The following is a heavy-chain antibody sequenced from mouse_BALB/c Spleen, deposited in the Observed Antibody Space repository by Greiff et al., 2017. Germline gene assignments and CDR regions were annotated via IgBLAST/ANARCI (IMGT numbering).Heavy chain of an antibody. CDR3: ARTHGNFYAMDY. Sequence: QVHVKQSGAELARPGASVKMSCKASGYTFTSYTMHWVKQRPGQGLEWIGYINPSSGYTNYNQKFKDKATLTADKSSSTAYMQLSSLTSEDSAVYYCARTHGNFYAMDYWGQGTSVTVSS. CDR2: INPSSGYT. CDR1: GYTFTSYT. D-gene: IGHD2-1*01. V-gene: IGHV1-4*01. J-gene: IGHJ4*01.